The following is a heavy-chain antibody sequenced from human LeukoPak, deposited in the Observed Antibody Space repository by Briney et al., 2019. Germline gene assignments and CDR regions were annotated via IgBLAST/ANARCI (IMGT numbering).Heavy chain of an antibody. D-gene: IGHD2-2*01. CDR3: ARGSQTYCSTTSCHSWFDP. Sequence: SVTLSLTCTVSGGSISSYYWNWIRQPPGKGLEWIGYIFHSGITNYKPSLKRRVTISLDTSKNQFSLKLSSVTAADTAVYYCARGSQTYCSTTSCHSWFDPWGQGTLVTVSS. CDR1: GGSISSYY. J-gene: IGHJ5*02. CDR2: IFHSGIT. V-gene: IGHV4-59*01.